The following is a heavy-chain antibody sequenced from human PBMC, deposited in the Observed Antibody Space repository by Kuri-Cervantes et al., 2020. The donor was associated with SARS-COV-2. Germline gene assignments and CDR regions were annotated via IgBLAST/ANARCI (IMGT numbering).Heavy chain of an antibody. CDR2: ISSSSSYI. CDR3: ARDSGSDY. CDR1: GFTFSSYS. D-gene: IGHD3-10*01. Sequence: GESLKISCAASGFTFSSYSMNWVRQAPGEGLEWVSSISSSSSYIYYADSVKGRFTISRDNAKNSLYLQMNSLRAEDTAVYYCARDSGSDYWGQGTLVTVSS. V-gene: IGHV3-21*01. J-gene: IGHJ4*02.